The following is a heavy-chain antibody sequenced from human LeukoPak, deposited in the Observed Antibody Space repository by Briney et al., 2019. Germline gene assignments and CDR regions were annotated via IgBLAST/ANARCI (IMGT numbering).Heavy chain of an antibody. Sequence: GGSLRLSCAASGFTFSSYAMHWVRQAPGKGLEWVAVISDDGSNKYYADSVKGRFTISRDNSRNTLYLQMNSLRAEDTAVYYCARVDDLDAFDMWGQGTMVTVSS. CDR3: ARVDDLDAFDM. D-gene: IGHD2-2*03. J-gene: IGHJ3*02. V-gene: IGHV3-30*04. CDR2: ISDDGSNK. CDR1: GFTFSSYA.